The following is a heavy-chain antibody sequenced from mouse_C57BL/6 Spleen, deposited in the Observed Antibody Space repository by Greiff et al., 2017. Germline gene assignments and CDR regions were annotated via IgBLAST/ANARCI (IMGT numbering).Heavy chain of an antibody. Sequence: EVKLEESGGGLVQPGGSMKLSCVASGFTFSNYWMNWVRQSPEKGLEWVAQISLKSDNYATHYAESVKGRFTISRDDSKSSVYLQMNNLRAEYTVIYYCKCTVVVPYYFDYWGQGTTLTVSS. D-gene: IGHD1-1*01. CDR1: GFTFSNYW. J-gene: IGHJ2*01. CDR2: ISLKSDNYAT. CDR3: KCTVVVPYYFDY. V-gene: IGHV6-3*01.